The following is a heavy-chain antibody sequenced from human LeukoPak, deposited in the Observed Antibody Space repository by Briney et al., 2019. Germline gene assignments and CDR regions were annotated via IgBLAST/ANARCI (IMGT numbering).Heavy chain of an antibody. D-gene: IGHD6-13*01. Sequence: GESLKISCKGSGYSFTSYWISWVRQMPGKGLEWMGIIYPGDSDTRYSPSFQGQVTISADKSISTAYLQWSSLKASDTAMYYCARRSHSSSWYGWFDPWGQGTLVTVSS. CDR3: ARRSHSSSWYGWFDP. CDR1: GYSFTSYW. J-gene: IGHJ5*02. V-gene: IGHV5-51*01. CDR2: IYPGDSDT.